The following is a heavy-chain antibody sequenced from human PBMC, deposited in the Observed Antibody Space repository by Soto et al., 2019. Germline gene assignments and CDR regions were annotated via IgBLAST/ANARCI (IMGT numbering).Heavy chain of an antibody. Sequence: PGGSLRLSCAASGFNFSNYVMHWVRQAPGKGLEWLAVISYDGINKYYADSVRGRFTISRDNSKNMVYLQMSSLRDEDTAVYYCARDQRDSWSGNYFYYGMGVWGQGTTVTVSS. CDR3: ARDQRDSWSGNYFYYGMGV. V-gene: IGHV3-30-3*01. CDR1: GFNFSNYV. D-gene: IGHD3-3*01. CDR2: ISYDGINK. J-gene: IGHJ6*02.